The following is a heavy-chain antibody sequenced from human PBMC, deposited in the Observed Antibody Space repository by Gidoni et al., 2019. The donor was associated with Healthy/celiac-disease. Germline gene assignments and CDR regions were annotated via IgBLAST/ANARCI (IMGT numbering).Heavy chain of an antibody. V-gene: IGHV3-9*01. CDR1: GFTLYDYA. Sequence: EVQLVESGGGLVQPGRSLSLSCAAAGFTLYDYALHWVRQAPGRVLEGVSGISWNSGSIGYADSVKGRFTISRDNAKNSLYLQMNSLRAEDTALYYCAKVHHGMDVWGQGTTVTVSS. CDR2: ISWNSGSI. J-gene: IGHJ6*02. CDR3: AKVHHGMDV.